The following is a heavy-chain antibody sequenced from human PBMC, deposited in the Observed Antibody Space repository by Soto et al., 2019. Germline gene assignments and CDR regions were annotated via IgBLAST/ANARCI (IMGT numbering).Heavy chain of an antibody. J-gene: IGHJ4*02. V-gene: IGHV4-61*01. CDR1: GGSISSGCYY. CDR3: ARDGNWRLDY. Sequence: SETLSLTCTVSGGSISSGCYYWSWIRQHPGKGLEWIGCIYYSGTTNYNPSLKSRVTISVDTSKNQVSLKLSSVTAADTALYYCARDGNWRLDYWGQGALVTVSS. D-gene: IGHD1-1*01. CDR2: IYYSGTT.